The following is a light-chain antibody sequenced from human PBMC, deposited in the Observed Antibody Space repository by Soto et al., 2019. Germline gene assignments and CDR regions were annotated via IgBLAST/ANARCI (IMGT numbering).Light chain of an antibody. CDR3: QQYDSWT. Sequence: EIVLTQSPATLSVSPGERATLSCRASQSISSPYLAWYQQKPGQAPRLLIDGASSRATGIPDRFSGSGSGTDFTLTISRLEPEDFAVYYCQQYDSWTFGQGTRLEIK. J-gene: IGKJ5*01. CDR1: QSISSPY. CDR2: GAS. V-gene: IGKV3-20*01.